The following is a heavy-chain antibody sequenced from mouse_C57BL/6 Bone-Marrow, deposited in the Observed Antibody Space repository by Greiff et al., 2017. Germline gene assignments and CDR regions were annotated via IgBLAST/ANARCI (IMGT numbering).Heavy chain of an antibody. Sequence: QVQLQQPGAELVKPGAPVKLSCKASGYTFTSYWMQWVKQTPGQGLEWIGELDPSDSYNNYNQKFKGKATLTVDTTSSTAYMQISSLTSEAAAVYYCARDGDYWYFDVWGTGTTVTVSS. J-gene: IGHJ1*03. CDR1: GYTFTSYW. D-gene: IGHD2-13*01. CDR3: ARDGDYWYFDV. CDR2: LDPSDSYN. V-gene: IGHV1-50*01.